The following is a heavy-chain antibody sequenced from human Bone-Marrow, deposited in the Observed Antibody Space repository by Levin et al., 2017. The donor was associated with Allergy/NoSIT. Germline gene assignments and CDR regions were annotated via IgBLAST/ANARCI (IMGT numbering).Heavy chain of an antibody. D-gene: IGHD4-11*01. CDR3: AKDRDSNYYYYYGMDV. Sequence: GGSLRLSCAASGFTFSSYGMHWVRQAPGKGLEWVAVISYDGSNKYYADSVKGRFTISRDNSKNTLYLQMNSLRAEDTAVYYCAKDRDSNYYYYYGMDVWGQGTTVTVSS. J-gene: IGHJ6*02. CDR2: ISYDGSNK. CDR1: GFTFSSYG. V-gene: IGHV3-30*18.